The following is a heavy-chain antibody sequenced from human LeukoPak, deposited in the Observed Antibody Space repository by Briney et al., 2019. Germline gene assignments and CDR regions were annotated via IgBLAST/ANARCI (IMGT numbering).Heavy chain of an antibody. Sequence: SVKVSCKASGGTFSSYAISWVRQAPGQGLEWMGRIIPILGIANYAQKFQGRVTITADKSTSTAYMELSSLRSEDTAVYYCARTNLDCKSGVCYDYWGQGTPVTVSS. CDR2: IIPILGIA. CDR3: ARTNLDCKSGVCYDY. V-gene: IGHV1-69*04. CDR1: GGTFSSYA. J-gene: IGHJ4*02. D-gene: IGHD2-8*01.